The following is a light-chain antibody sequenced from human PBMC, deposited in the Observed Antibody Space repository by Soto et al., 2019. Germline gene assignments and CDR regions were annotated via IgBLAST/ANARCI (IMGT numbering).Light chain of an antibody. Sequence: ESVLTQSPGTLSFPPWEIATLSCSSSQSVSSSYLAWYQQKPGQAPRLLIYDASSRATGIPDRFSGGGSGTDFTLTISRLEPEDFAVYYCQQFSSYPLTFGGGTKVDIK. CDR3: QQFSSYPLT. CDR1: QSVSSSY. V-gene: IGKV3-20*01. CDR2: DAS. J-gene: IGKJ4*01.